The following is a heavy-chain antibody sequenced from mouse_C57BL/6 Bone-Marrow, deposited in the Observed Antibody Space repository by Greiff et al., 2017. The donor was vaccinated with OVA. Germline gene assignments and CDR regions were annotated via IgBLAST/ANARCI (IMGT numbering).Heavy chain of an antibody. J-gene: IGHJ3*01. V-gene: IGHV1-52*01. Sequence: QVQLQQPGAELVRPGSSVKLSCKASGYTFTSYWMHWVKHRPIQGLEWIGNIDPSDSETHYNQKFKDKATVTVDKSSSTAYMQLSSLTSEDSAVYYCARSYYSNTWFAYWGQGTLVTVSA. CDR1: GYTFTSYW. CDR2: IDPSDSET. D-gene: IGHD2-5*01. CDR3: ARSYYSNTWFAY.